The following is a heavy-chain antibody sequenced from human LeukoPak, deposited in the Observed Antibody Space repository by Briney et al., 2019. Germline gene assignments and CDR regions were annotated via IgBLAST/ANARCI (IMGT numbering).Heavy chain of an antibody. V-gene: IGHV4-61*02. J-gene: IGHJ4*02. CDR3: ARAPPRGSYYRGYFDY. CDR2: ISSSGST. CDR1: GDSISSGDYY. Sequence: SETLSLTCTVSGDSISSGDYYWSWIRQPAGKGLEWIGRISSSGSTNYNPSLKSRVTISVDTSKNQFSLNLSSVTAADTAVYYCARAPPRGSYYRGYFDYWGQGTLVTVSS. D-gene: IGHD3-10*01.